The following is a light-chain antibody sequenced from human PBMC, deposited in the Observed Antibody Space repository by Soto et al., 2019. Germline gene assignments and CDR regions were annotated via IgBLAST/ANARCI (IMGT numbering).Light chain of an antibody. CDR2: KAS. V-gene: IGKV1-5*03. CDR3: QQYNSE. CDR1: QSISIY. Sequence: DIQMTQSPSTLSASVGDRVTITCRASQSISIYLAWYQQKPGKAPKLLIYKASTLESGVPSRFSGSGSGTEFTLTISSLQPDDFATYYCQQYNSEFGGGTKVDIK. J-gene: IGKJ4*02.